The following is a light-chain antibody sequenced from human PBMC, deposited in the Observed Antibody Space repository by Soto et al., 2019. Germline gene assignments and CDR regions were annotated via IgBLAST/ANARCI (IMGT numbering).Light chain of an antibody. Sequence: QSALTQPRSVSGSPGQSVTISCTGTNTDVGGYNYVSWYQQHPGKAPKLMIYDVTKRPSGVPDRFSGSKSGNTASLTISGLQAEDEADYYCCSYTDSYRVFGTGTKLTVL. V-gene: IGLV2-11*01. CDR2: DVT. J-gene: IGLJ1*01. CDR3: CSYTDSYRV. CDR1: NTDVGGYNY.